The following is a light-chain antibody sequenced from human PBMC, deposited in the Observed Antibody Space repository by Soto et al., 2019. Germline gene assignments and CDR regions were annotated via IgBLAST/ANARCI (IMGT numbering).Light chain of an antibody. V-gene: IGLV2-11*01. J-gene: IGLJ3*02. CDR2: DVS. CDR3: CSYAGSDTLGV. Sequence: QSVLTQPRSVSGSPGQSVTISCTGTSSDVGGYYYVSWYQQHPGKAPKLMIYDVSKRPSGVPDRFSGSKSGNPGSLTISGLQAEDEADYYCCSYAGSDTLGVFGGGTQLTVL. CDR1: SSDVGGYYY.